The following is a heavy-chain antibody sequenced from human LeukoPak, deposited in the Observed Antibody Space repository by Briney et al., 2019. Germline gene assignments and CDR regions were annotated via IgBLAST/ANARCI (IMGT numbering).Heavy chain of an antibody. V-gene: IGHV4-59*04. D-gene: IGHD3-3*01. J-gene: IGHJ4*02. Sequence: PSETLSLTCTVSGDSIDSYYWSWIRQPPGKGLEWIGTIYYSGSTYYSPSLKSRVTISVDTSKNQFSLKLISVTAADTAVYYCARHLEFSSGHYTHWGQGTLVTVSS. CDR3: ARHLEFSSGHYTH. CDR1: GDSIDSYY. CDR2: IYYSGST.